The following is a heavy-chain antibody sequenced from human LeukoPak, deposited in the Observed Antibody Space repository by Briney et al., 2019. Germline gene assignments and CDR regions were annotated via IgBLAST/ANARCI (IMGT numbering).Heavy chain of an antibody. CDR3: ARDDMGYCSSTSCYGAYYYYYMDV. D-gene: IGHD2-2*01. Sequence: GGSLRLSCAASGFTFSSYEMNWDRQAPGKGLEWVSYISSSGSTIYYADSVKGRFTISRDNAKNSLYLQMNSLRAEDTAVYYCARDDMGYCSSTSCYGAYYYYYMDVWGKGTTVTVSS. J-gene: IGHJ6*03. V-gene: IGHV3-48*03. CDR1: GFTFSSYE. CDR2: ISSSGSTI.